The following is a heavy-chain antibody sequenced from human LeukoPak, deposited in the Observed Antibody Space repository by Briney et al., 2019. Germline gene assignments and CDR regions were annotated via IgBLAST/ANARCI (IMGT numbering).Heavy chain of an antibody. Sequence: PGRSLSLSCAASGFIFSTFGMHWVRQAPGKGLEWVSYISKSGTSTKYADSVKGRFSISRDNAKQSLYLQLNSLTAEDTAVYYCARVRSSGSPLDYWGQGTLVTVSS. CDR3: ARVRSSGSPLDY. V-gene: IGHV3-48*01. CDR2: ISKSGTST. CDR1: GFIFSTFG. J-gene: IGHJ4*02. D-gene: IGHD3-10*01.